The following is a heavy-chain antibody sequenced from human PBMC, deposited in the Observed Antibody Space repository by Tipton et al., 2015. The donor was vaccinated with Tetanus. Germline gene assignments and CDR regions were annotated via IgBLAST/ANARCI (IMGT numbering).Heavy chain of an antibody. CDR2: ISSTSSYI. V-gene: IGHV3-21*03. Sequence: SLRLSCAVSGFTFNRFAMNWVRQAPGKGLEWVSSISSTSSYIYYADSVKGRFTISRDNAKNSLYLQMNSLRADDTGVYYCASGSTLDYWGQGTQVAVSS. J-gene: IGHJ4*02. CDR3: ASGSTLDY. CDR1: GFTFNRFA.